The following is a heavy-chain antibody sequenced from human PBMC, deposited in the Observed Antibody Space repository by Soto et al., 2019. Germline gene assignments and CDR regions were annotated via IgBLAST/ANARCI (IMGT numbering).Heavy chain of an antibody. J-gene: IGHJ6*02. D-gene: IGHD2-21*02. Sequence: QVQLVQSGAEVKKPGASVKVSCKASGYTFTGYYMHWVRQAPGQGLEWMGWINPNSGGTNYAQKFQGWVTLNRDTSISTAYMELSRLRSDDTAVYYCARTPSGDYYYYYGMDVWGQGTTVTVSS. CDR2: INPNSGGT. CDR1: GYTFTGYY. CDR3: ARTPSGDYYYYYGMDV. V-gene: IGHV1-2*04.